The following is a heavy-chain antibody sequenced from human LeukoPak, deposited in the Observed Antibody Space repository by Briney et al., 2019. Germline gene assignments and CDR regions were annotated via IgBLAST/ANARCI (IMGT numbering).Heavy chain of an antibody. CDR3: AREEYCGGDCYSGFDY. V-gene: IGHV4-59*01. Sequence: SETLSLTCTVSGGSIRSYHWSWIRQPPGKRLEWIGYIYDSGSTNYNPSLKSRVTISIDTSKNQFSLKLSSVTAADTAVYYCAREEYCGGDCYSGFDYWGQGTLVTVSS. J-gene: IGHJ4*02. D-gene: IGHD2-21*02. CDR1: GGSIRSYH. CDR2: IYDSGST.